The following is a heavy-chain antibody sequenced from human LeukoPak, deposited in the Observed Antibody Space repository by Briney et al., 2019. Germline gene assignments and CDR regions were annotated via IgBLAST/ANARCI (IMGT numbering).Heavy chain of an antibody. D-gene: IGHD3-10*01. CDR3: ARVKSITMVRGVPRPYYFDY. Sequence: PSETLSLTCAVYGGSFSGYYWSWIRQPPGKGLEWIGEINHSGSTNYNPSLKSRVTISVDTSKNQFSLKLSSVTAADTAVYYCARVKSITMVRGVPRPYYFDYWGQGTLVTVSS. V-gene: IGHV4-34*01. CDR2: INHSGST. J-gene: IGHJ4*02. CDR1: GGSFSGYY.